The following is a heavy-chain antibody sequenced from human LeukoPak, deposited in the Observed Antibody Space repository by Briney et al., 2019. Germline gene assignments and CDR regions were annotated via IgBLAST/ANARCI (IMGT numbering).Heavy chain of an antibody. J-gene: IGHJ6*03. CDR1: GYTFTSYG. D-gene: IGHD1-26*01. V-gene: IGHV1-18*01. CDR2: ISAYNGNT. Sequence: ASVKVSCKASGYTFTSYGISWVRQAPGQGLEWMGWISAYNGNTNYAQELQGRVTMTTDPSTSTAYMELRSLRSDDTAVYYCARVEGMSGSYFYYYYMDVWGKGTTVTVSS. CDR3: ARVEGMSGSYFYYYYMDV.